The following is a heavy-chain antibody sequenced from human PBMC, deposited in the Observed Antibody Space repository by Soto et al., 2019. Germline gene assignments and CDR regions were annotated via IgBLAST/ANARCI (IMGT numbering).Heavy chain of an antibody. V-gene: IGHV1-3*01. J-gene: IGHJ5*02. Sequence: ASVKVSCKASGYTFTSYAMHWVRQAPGQRLEWMGWINAGNGNTKYSQKFQGRVTITRDTSASTAYMELSSLRSEDTAVYYCAREKSYYDSSGFRHNWFDPWGQGTLVTVSS. CDR1: GYTFTSYA. CDR3: AREKSYYDSSGFRHNWFDP. CDR2: INAGNGNT. D-gene: IGHD3-22*01.